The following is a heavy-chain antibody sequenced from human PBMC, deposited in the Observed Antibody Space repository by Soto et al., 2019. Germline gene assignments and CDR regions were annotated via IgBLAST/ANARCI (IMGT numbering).Heavy chain of an antibody. CDR2: ISAYNGNT. J-gene: IGHJ6*02. CDR3: ARKGLYCSGGSCYSSYYGMDV. D-gene: IGHD2-15*01. V-gene: IGHV1-18*01. Sequence: GASWKVACKAAWYTVSSYSIGGVRQAHRQGLEWMGWISAYNGNTNYAQKLQGRVTMTTDTSTSTAYMELRSLRSDDTAVYYCARKGLYCSGGSCYSSYYGMDVWGQGTTVTVSS. CDR1: WYTVSSYS.